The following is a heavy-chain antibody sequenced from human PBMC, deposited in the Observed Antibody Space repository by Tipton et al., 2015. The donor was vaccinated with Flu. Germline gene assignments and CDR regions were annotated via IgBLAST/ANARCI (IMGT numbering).Heavy chain of an antibody. Sequence: TLSLTCFVSGASIGGHYCWGWIRQPPGQGLQWIGNVCLGGSPYYSPSLKSRLTISIDMSKNQFSLKLSSVTAADTAVYYCARLNDDILTGYYKVVDYWGQGTLVTVSS. J-gene: IGHJ4*02. CDR2: VCLGGSP. CDR1: GASIGGHYC. D-gene: IGHD3-9*01. V-gene: IGHV4-38-2*01. CDR3: ARLNDDILTGYYKVVDY.